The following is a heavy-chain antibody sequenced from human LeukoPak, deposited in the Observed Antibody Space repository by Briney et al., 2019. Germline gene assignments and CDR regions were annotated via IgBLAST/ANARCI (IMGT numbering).Heavy chain of an antibody. Sequence: ASVKVSCKASGYTFTGYYMHWVRQAPGQGLEWMGWINPNSGGTNYAQKFQGRVTMTRDTSISTAYMELSRLRSDDTAVYYCASYYDSSGYYQFDYWGQGTLVTVSS. CDR2: INPNSGGT. J-gene: IGHJ4*02. CDR1: GYTFTGYY. D-gene: IGHD3-22*01. CDR3: ASYYDSSGYYQFDY. V-gene: IGHV1-2*02.